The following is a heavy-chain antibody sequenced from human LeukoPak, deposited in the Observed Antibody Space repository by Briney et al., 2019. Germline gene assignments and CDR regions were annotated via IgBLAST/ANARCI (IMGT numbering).Heavy chain of an antibody. Sequence: RQAPGKGLEWVAVISYDGSNKYYADSVKGRFTISRDNSKNTLYLQMNSLRAEDTAVYYCAKDRSSSDFDYWGQGTLVTVSS. J-gene: IGHJ4*02. D-gene: IGHD6-13*01. CDR2: ISYDGSNK. CDR3: AKDRSSSDFDY. V-gene: IGHV3-30*18.